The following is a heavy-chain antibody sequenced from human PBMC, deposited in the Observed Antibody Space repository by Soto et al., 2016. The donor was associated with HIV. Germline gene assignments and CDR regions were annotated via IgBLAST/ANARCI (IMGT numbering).Heavy chain of an antibody. J-gene: IGHJ6*03. CDR3: ASGPDYDFWSGPNTDYSYYMDV. V-gene: IGHV4-34*01. CDR1: GGSFSVYY. CDR2: INHSGGT. D-gene: IGHD3-3*01. Sequence: QVQLQQWGAGLLKPSETLSLTCAVYGGSFSVYYWSWIRQPPGKGLEWIGEINHSGGTSYKPSLKSRITMSADTSKKQFSLELSSVTAADTAMYFCASGPDYDFWSGPNTDYSYYMDVWGKGITVTVSS.